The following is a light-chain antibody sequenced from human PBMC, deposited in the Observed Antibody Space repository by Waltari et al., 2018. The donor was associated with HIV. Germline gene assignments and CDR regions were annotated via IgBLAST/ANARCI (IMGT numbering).Light chain of an antibody. J-gene: IGKJ4*01. CDR2: AAS. CDR3: QQADSLPLT. CDR1: HDISRS. Sequence: DIQLTQSPSSVSASVGDTVTVTCRASHDISRSLAWYQQKPGKAPELLIFAASTVQSGVSSRFRGSGAGTSFTLTINTLQTEDFATYYCQQADSLPLTFGGGTKVEI. V-gene: IGKV1-12*01.